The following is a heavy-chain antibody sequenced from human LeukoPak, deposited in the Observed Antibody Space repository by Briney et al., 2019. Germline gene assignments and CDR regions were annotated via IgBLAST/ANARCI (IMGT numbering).Heavy chain of an antibody. D-gene: IGHD3-3*01. CDR3: ARDYYDFWSGSGRNGNDYYYYYYMDV. V-gene: IGHV1-69*13. CDR1: GGTVSSYA. CDR2: VIPIFGTA. J-gene: IGHJ6*03. Sequence: SVKVSSKASGGTVSSYAISWVRQAPGEGLEWMGAVIPIFGTANYAQKFQGRVTITADESTSTAYMELSSLRSEDTAVYYCARDYYDFWSGSGRNGNDYYYYYYMDVWGKGATVTVSS.